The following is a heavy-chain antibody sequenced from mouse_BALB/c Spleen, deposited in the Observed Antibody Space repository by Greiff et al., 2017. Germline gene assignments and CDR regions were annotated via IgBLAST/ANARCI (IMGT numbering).Heavy chain of an antibody. J-gene: IGHJ3*01. V-gene: IGHV1-4*02. CDR2: INPSSGYT. CDR3: ARKWDDGFFAY. Sequence: VQLQESAAELARPGASVKMSCKASGYTFTSYTMHWVKQRPGQGLEWIGYINPSSGYTEYNQKFKDKTTLTADKSSSTAYMQLSSLTSEDSAVYYCARKWDDGFFAYWGQGTLVTVSA. CDR1: GYTFTSYT. D-gene: IGHD2-3*01.